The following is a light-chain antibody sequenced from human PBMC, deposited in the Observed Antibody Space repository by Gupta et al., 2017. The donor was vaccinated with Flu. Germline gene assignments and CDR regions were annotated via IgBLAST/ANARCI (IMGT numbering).Light chain of an antibody. CDR1: QRVSNF. Sequence: IQMTHSPSSLSASVGDRVTITCRTSQRVSNFLHSYQQKPGRAPRLLLYGASTFLGEVPSTFSGSGSCTAFTLTMIRRLPQDFATSYCQQGYGTGQRFGRGTRLEIK. CDR3: QQGYGTGQR. V-gene: IGKV1-39*01. CDR2: GAS. J-gene: IGKJ4*02.